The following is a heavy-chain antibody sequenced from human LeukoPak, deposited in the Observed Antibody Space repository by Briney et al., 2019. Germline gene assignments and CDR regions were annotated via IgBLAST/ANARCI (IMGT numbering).Heavy chain of an antibody. V-gene: IGHV3-48*01. Sequence: PGGSLRLPCAASGFTFSSYSMNWVRQAPGKGLEWVSYISSSSSTIYYADSVKGRFTISRDNAKNSLYLQMNSLRAEDTAVYYCATLEMVYVHNWFDPWGQGTLVTVSS. CDR3: ATLEMVYVHNWFDP. D-gene: IGHD2-8*01. J-gene: IGHJ5*02. CDR2: ISSSSSTI. CDR1: GFTFSSYS.